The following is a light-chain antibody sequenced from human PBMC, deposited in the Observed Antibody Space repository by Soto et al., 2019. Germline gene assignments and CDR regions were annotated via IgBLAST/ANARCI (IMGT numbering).Light chain of an antibody. Sequence: DIVVTQSPPTLPVTPGEPAFISCTSSQSLLYNNTYNYLDWYLQNPGQSPQLLIYLASNRAPGVPDRFSGSGSGTDFTLKITKVEAEDVGTYYCMQALQGLTFGQGTRLEIQ. V-gene: IGKV2-28*01. J-gene: IGKJ5*01. CDR2: LAS. CDR1: QSLLYNNTYNY. CDR3: MQALQGLT.